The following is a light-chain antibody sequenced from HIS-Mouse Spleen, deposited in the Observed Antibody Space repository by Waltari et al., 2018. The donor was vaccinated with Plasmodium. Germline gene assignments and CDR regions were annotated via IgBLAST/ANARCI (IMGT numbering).Light chain of an antibody. V-gene: IGKV1-27*01. J-gene: IGKJ2*01. Sequence: DIQMTQSPSSLSASVGDRVTITCRSSQGISNYLACYQQKPGKVPKLLIYSASTLQSGVPSRFSGSGSGTDFTLTISSLQPEDVATYYCQKYNSAPHTFGQGTKLEIK. CDR1: QGISNY. CDR3: QKYNSAPHT. CDR2: SAS.